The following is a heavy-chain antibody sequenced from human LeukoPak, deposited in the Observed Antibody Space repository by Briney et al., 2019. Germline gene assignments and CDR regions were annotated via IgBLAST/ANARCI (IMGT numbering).Heavy chain of an antibody. CDR2: IIPIFGTA. J-gene: IGHJ6*03. D-gene: IGHD5-18*01. Sequence: GASVKVSCKASGGTFSSYAISWVRQAPGQGLEWMGGIIPIFGTANYAQKFQGRVTITADESTSTAYMELSSLRSEDTAVYYCARVPRTAMATYYMDVWGKGTTVTVSS. CDR3: ARVPRTAMATYYMDV. CDR1: GGTFSSYA. V-gene: IGHV1-69*13.